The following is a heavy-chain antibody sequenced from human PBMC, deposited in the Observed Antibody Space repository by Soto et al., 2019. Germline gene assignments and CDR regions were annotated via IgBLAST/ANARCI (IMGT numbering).Heavy chain of an antibody. V-gene: IGHV4-4*02. J-gene: IGHJ6*02. CDR1: GGSISSSNW. CDR3: ARDRGGYDFWSGYYPPFFGGMDV. D-gene: IGHD3-3*01. CDR2: IYHSGST. Sequence: SETLSLTCAVSGGSISSSNWWSWVRQPPGKGLEWIGEIYHSGSTNYNPSLKSRVTISVDKSKNQFSLKLSSVTAADTAVDYCARDRGGYDFWSGYYPPFFGGMDVWGQWTKVTVSS.